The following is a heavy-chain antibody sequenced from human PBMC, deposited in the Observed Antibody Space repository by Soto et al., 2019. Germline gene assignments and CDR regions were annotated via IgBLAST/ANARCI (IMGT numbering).Heavy chain of an antibody. V-gene: IGHV1-69*13. CDR3: ASETSGYSYGYVFSYGMDV. CDR2: IIPIFGTA. CDR1: GGTFSSYA. D-gene: IGHD5-18*01. J-gene: IGHJ6*02. Sequence: SVKVSCKASGGTFSSYAISWVRQAPGQGLEWMGGIIPIFGTANYAQKFQGRVTITADESTSTAYMELSSLRSEDTAVYYCASETSGYSYGYVFSYGMDVWGQGTTVTVSS.